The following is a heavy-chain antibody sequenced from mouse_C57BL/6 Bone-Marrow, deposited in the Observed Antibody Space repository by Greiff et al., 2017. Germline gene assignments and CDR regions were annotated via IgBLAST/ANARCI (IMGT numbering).Heavy chain of an antibody. CDR2: IDPSDSYT. V-gene: IGHV1-50*01. J-gene: IGHJ1*03. CDR1: GYTFTSYW. Sequence: QVQLQQPGAELVKPGASVKLSCKASGYTFTSYWMQWVKQRPGQGLEWIGEIDPSDSYTNYHKKFKGKATFTVNTSSSPAYMQLSSLTSEAAAVYYGARESHWYFDVWGTGTTVTVSS. CDR3: ARESHWYFDV.